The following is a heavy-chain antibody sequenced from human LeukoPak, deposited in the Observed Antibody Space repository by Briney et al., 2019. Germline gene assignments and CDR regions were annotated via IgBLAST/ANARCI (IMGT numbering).Heavy chain of an antibody. V-gene: IGHV4-39*01. CDR2: IYYSGST. CDR3: ARQVQGVIRPDY. D-gene: IGHD1-1*01. J-gene: IGHJ4*02. CDR1: GGSISSSGQY. Sequence: TSETLPLTCTVSGGSISSSGQYWGWIRQPPGKGLEWIGTIYYSGSTYYNPSLKSRVTVSVDTSKNQFSLKLSSVTAADTAVYYCARQVQGVIRPDYWGQGTLVTVSS.